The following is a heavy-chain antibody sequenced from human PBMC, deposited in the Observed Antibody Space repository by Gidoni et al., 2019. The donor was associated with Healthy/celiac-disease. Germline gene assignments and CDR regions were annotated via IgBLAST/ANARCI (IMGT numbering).Heavy chain of an antibody. J-gene: IGHJ4*02. CDR2: ISGSGGST. D-gene: IGHD2-8*01. Sequence: EVQLLESGGGLVQPGGSLSLSCAASGFTFSSYAMSWVRQAPGKGLEWVSAISGSGGSTYYADSVKGRFTISRDNSKNTLYLQMNSLRAEDTAVYYCAKGRGSSRSSNTNDYWGQGTLVTVSS. CDR3: AKGRGSSRSSNTNDY. CDR1: GFTFSSYA. V-gene: IGHV3-23*01.